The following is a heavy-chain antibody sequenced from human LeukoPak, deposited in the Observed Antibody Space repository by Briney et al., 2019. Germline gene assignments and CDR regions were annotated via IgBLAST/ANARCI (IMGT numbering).Heavy chain of an antibody. J-gene: IGHJ4*02. D-gene: IGHD3-3*01. CDR1: GLTFSNYG. CDR3: ATTIFGVVIHYYFDY. V-gene: IGHV1-18*01. Sequence: ASVKVSCKASGLTFSNYGITWVRQAPGQGLEWVGWISAYDGNTNYAQKFQGRVTMTTNTSTSTAHMELRSLRYDDTAVYYCATTIFGVVIHYYFDYWGQGTLVTVSS. CDR2: ISAYDGNT.